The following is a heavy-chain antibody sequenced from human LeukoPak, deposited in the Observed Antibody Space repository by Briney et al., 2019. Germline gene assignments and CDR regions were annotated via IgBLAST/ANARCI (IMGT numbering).Heavy chain of an antibody. V-gene: IGHV1-69*04. D-gene: IGHD3-10*01. CDR3: VGVTSAGFDY. CDR2: IIPILGIA. J-gene: IGHJ4*02. CDR1: GGTFSSYA. Sequence: SAKVSCKASGGTFSSYAISWVRQAPGQGLEWMGRIIPILGIANYAQKFQGRVTITADKSTSTAYMELSSLRSEDTAVYYCVGVTSAGFDYWGQGTLVTVSS.